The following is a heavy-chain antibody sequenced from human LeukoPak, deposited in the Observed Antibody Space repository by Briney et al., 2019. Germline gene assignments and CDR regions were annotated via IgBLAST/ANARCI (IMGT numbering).Heavy chain of an antibody. D-gene: IGHD3-9*01. Sequence: GASVKVSCKASGYTFSDYNMHWVRQAPGQGLEWMGWINPNSGGTNYAQKFQGRVTITRDTSIGTAYMELSTVTSDDTAVYFCARVHATGYFSLDLGYWGQGTLVTVSS. CDR1: GYTFSDYN. J-gene: IGHJ4*02. CDR3: ARVHATGYFSLDLGY. CDR2: INPNSGGT. V-gene: IGHV1-2*02.